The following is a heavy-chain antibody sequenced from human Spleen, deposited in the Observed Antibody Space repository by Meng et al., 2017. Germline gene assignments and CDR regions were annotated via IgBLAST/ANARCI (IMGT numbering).Heavy chain of an antibody. V-gene: IGHV3-21*01. D-gene: IGHD3-22*01. Sequence: GEALKISCAASGFTFSTYSLNWVRQAPGKGLEWLSSVSSTSSYKYYAESVEGRFTISRDNTKNSLYLQMNSLRAEDTAVYYCARVAHSVDYYDSSGYSHYFDYWGQGTLVTVSS. CDR3: ARVAHSVDYYDSSGYSHYFDY. CDR1: GFTFSTYS. J-gene: IGHJ4*02. CDR2: VSSTSSYK.